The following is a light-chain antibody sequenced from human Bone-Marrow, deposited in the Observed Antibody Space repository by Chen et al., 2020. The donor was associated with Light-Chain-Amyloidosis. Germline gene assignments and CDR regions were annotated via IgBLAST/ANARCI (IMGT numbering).Light chain of an antibody. J-gene: IGLJ3*02. CDR2: DDS. CDR3: QVWDRSSDRPV. V-gene: IGLV3-21*02. CDR1: NIGSTS. Sequence: SYVLTQPSSVSVAPGQTATIACGGNNIGSTSVHWYQQTPGQAPRLVVYDDSDRPSRIPERLSGSNSGNTATLTISRVEAGDEADYYCQVWDRSSDRPVFGGGTKLTVL.